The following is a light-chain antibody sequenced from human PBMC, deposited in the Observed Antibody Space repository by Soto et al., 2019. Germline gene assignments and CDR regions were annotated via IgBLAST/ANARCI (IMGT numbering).Light chain of an antibody. CDR3: QQYNNWPPWT. V-gene: IGKV3-15*01. CDR2: GAS. CDR1: QSVSSN. Sequence: EIVMTQSPATLSLSPGERATLSCRASQSVSSNLAWYQQKPGQAPRLLIYGASTRATGIPARFSGSGSGTEFTLTISSLPSEDFAVYYCQQYNNWPPWTFGQGTKVDIK. J-gene: IGKJ1*01.